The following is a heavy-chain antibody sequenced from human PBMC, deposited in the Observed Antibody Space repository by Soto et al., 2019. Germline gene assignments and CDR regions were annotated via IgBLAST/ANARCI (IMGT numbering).Heavy chain of an antibody. V-gene: IGHV3-7*01. CDR2: IRQGGNEK. CDR1: GFMFSTYL. D-gene: IGHD3-16*01. CDR3: VGALTYEVPYYYYGMDV. J-gene: IGHJ6*02. Sequence: EVQLVESGGGLVQPGGSLRLSCTASGFMFSTYLMSWVRQAPGKGLEWVANIRQGGNEKFYVDSVKRRFTISRDNAKKSLYLQMNSLRAEDTAVYYCVGALTYEVPYYYYGMDVWGQGTTVTVSS.